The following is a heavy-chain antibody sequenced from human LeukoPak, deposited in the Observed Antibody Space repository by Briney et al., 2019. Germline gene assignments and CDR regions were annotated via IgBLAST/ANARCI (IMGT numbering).Heavy chain of an antibody. J-gene: IGHJ4*02. CDR2: ISGYNGNT. CDR1: GYTFTNYG. V-gene: IGHV1-18*01. Sequence: ASVKVSCKTSGYTFTNYGISWVRQAPGQGLEWMGWISGYNGNTNYAQNLQGRVTMTTDTSTSTAYMELRSLTSDDTALYYCARDAPYSSSWYVPFDYWGQGTLVTVSS. D-gene: IGHD6-13*01. CDR3: ARDAPYSSSWYVPFDY.